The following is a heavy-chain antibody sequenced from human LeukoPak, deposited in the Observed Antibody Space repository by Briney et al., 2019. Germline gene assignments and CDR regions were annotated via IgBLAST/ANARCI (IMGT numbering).Heavy chain of an antibody. V-gene: IGHV3-30*03. D-gene: IGHD6-25*01. J-gene: IGHJ4*02. Sequence: PGGSLRLSCAASGFTFTNYGIHWVRQAPGKGLEWVAHISQDGSEKYYGDSVKGRFTISRDNSKNTLYLQLNSLTAEDTAVYYCARETGTATADGDCYFDYWGQGTLVTVSS. CDR2: ISQDGSEK. CDR1: GFTFTNYG. CDR3: ARETGTATADGDCYFDY.